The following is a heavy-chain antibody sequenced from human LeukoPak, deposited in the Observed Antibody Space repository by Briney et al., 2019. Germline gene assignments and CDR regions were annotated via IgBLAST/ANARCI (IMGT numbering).Heavy chain of an antibody. J-gene: IGHJ6*02. V-gene: IGHV1-69*04. D-gene: IGHD6-13*01. CDR2: IIPILGIA. CDR3: ARGGYSRHYYYGMDV. CDR1: GYTFTSYG. Sequence: EASVKVSCKASGYTFTSYGISWVRQAPGQGLEWMGRIIPILGIANYAQKFQGRVTITADKSTSTAYMELSSLRSADTAVYYCARGGYSRHYYYGMDVWGQGTTVTVSS.